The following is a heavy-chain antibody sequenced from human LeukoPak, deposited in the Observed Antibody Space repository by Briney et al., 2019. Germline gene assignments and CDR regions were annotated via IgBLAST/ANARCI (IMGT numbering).Heavy chain of an antibody. Sequence: PGGSLRLSCAASGFTFSSYSMNWIRQPPGKGLEWIGEINQSGSTNQNPSLKSRVTISIDTSKNQFSLKLSSVTAADTAVYYCARGYGSGSYFVYWGQGTPVTVSS. CDR2: INQSGST. CDR3: ARGYGSGSYFVY. V-gene: IGHV4-34*01. D-gene: IGHD3-10*01. J-gene: IGHJ4*02. CDR1: GFTFSSYS.